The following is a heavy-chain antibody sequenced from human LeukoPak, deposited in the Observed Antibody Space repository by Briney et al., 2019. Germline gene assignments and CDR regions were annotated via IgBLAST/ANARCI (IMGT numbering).Heavy chain of an antibody. CDR2: ISSGGLTI. CDR1: GGTFSTYT. Sequence: GASVKVSCKASGGTFSTYTFNWVRQAPGKDLEWLSYISSGGLTIFYADSVKGRFTISRDNTKNSIYLDMTNLKAEDTAVYYCARDFDYGDYIDFWGQGTLVAVSS. V-gene: IGHV3-48*04. CDR3: ARDFDYGDYIDF. D-gene: IGHD4/OR15-4a*01. J-gene: IGHJ4*02.